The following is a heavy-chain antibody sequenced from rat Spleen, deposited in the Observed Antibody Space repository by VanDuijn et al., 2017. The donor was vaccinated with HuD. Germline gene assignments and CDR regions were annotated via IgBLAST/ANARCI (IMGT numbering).Heavy chain of an antibody. V-gene: IGHV5-19*01. J-gene: IGHJ2*01. CDR3: ATQSIIRVPLFDY. CDR1: GFTFRNYG. Sequence: EVQLMESGGGLVQPGRSLKLSCAASGFTFRNYGMHWIRQAPTKGLEWVASISPSGATTNYRDSVKDRFTISRDNAKSTLYLQMNSLRSEDTATYYCATQSIIRVPLFDYWGQGVMVTVSS. CDR2: ISPSGATT. D-gene: IGHD4-3*01.